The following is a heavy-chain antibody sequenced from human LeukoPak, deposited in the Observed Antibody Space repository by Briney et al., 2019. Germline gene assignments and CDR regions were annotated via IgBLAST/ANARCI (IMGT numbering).Heavy chain of an antibody. CDR1: GFTFSNAW. V-gene: IGHV3-15*01. D-gene: IGHD3-22*01. CDR3: TTDRTMKGY. CDR2: IRSKNDGGTI. J-gene: IGHJ4*02. Sequence: GGSLRLSCAASGFTFSNAWMAWVRQAPGKGLEWVGRIRSKNDGGTIGYAAPVKDRFTISRDDSKNSLYLQMNSLEIEDTAVYFCTTDRTMKGYWGQGTLVTVSS.